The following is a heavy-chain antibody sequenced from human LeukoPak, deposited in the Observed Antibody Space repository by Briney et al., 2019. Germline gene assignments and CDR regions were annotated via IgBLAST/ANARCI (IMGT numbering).Heavy chain of an antibody. V-gene: IGHV3-43*02. Sequence: GGSLRLSCAASGFTFDDYAMHWVRQAPGKGPEWVSLISGDGGSTYYADSVKGRFTISRDNSKNSLYLQMNSLRTEDSALYYCSKAPGYSYGYPDYWGQGTLVTVSS. CDR2: ISGDGGST. J-gene: IGHJ4*02. CDR3: SKAPGYSYGYPDY. CDR1: GFTFDDYA. D-gene: IGHD5-18*01.